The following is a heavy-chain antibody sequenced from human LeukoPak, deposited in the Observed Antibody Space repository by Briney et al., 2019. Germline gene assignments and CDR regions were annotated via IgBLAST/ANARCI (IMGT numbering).Heavy chain of an antibody. V-gene: IGHV5-10-1*01. D-gene: IGHD6-19*01. Sequence: GESLRISCKGSGYSFTSYWISWVRQMPGKGLEWMGRIDPSDSYTNYSPSFQGHVTISADKSISTAYLQWSSLKASDAAMYYCAGAGIAVAGNAEYFQHWGQGTLVTVSS. CDR2: IDPSDSYT. CDR1: GYSFTSYW. CDR3: AGAGIAVAGNAEYFQH. J-gene: IGHJ1*01.